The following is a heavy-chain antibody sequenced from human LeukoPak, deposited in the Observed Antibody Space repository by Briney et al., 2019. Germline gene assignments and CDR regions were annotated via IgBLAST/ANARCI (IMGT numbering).Heavy chain of an antibody. D-gene: IGHD3-9*01. J-gene: IGHJ6*02. CDR1: GFTFSASA. Sequence: GGSLRLSCAASGFTFSASAMHWVRQASGKGLEWVGRIRSKADDFATAYAASVKGIFLISRDDSKNTPYLQMNSLKTEDTAVYYCTKFYYDVLTGYRGMDVWGQGTTVTVSS. CDR2: IRSKADDFAT. CDR3: TKFYYDVLTGYRGMDV. V-gene: IGHV3-73*01.